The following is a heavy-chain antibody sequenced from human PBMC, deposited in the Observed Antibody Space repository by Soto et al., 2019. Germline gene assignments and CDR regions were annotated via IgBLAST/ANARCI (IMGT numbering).Heavy chain of an antibody. D-gene: IGHD1-1*01. CDR1: GGSISTYY. J-gene: IGHJ5*02. V-gene: IGHV4-59*01. Sequence: SETLSLTCTVSGGSISTYYWSWIRQPPGKGLEWIGYIYYSGSTNYNPSLKSRVTISVDTSKNQFSLKLSSVTAADTAMYYCARETGVRHPFDPWGQGTLVTVSS. CDR2: IYYSGST. CDR3: ARETGVRHPFDP.